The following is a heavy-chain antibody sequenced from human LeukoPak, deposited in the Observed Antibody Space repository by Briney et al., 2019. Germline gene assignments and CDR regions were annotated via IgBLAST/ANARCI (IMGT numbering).Heavy chain of an antibody. D-gene: IGHD2-2*01. CDR3: AHGAMYQLDY. V-gene: IGHV3-23*01. CDR2: IIGGGGST. Sequence: GGSLRLSCAASGFPFSSHGMSWVRQAPGKGLEWVSGIIGGGGSTYYADSVKGRFTISGDNSRNTLFLQMNSLGAEDTAVYYCAHGAMYQLDYWGQGTLVTVSS. CDR1: GFPFSSHG. J-gene: IGHJ4*02.